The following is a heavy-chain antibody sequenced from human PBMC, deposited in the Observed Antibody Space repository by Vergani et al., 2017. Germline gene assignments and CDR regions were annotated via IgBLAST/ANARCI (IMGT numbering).Heavy chain of an antibody. CDR3: AIGIAARIDACEI. V-gene: IGHV1-18*01. D-gene: IGHD6-6*01. CDR2: ISGDNVNT. CDR1: GYTFTSYG. J-gene: IGHJ3*02. Sequence: VPLVQSGAEVKKPGASVKVSCTSSGYTFTSYGISWVRPAPGQGLEWMGWISGDNVNTNYEQKLRGRVTMTTDTSTSTDYMELRSLRSDDTAVYYCAIGIAARIDACEIWGQGRMVTVAS.